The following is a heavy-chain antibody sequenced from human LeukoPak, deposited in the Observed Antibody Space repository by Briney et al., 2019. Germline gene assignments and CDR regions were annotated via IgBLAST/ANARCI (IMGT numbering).Heavy chain of an antibody. V-gene: IGHV3-15*01. CDR2: IKSKTDGGTT. Sequence: GGSLRLSCAASGFTFSNAWMSWVRQAPGKGLEWVGRIKSKTDGGTTDYVAPVKGRFTISRDDSKNTLYLQMNSLKTEDTAVYYCTTRCSGGSCYSEDAFDIWGQGTMVTVSS. D-gene: IGHD2-15*01. J-gene: IGHJ3*02. CDR3: TTRCSGGSCYSEDAFDI. CDR1: GFTFSNAW.